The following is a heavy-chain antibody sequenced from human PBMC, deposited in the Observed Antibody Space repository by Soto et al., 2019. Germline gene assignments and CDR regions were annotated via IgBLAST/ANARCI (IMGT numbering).Heavy chain of an antibody. CDR1: GFTFSDYY. V-gene: IGHV3-11*01. Sequence: QVQLVESGGGLVKPGGSLRLSCAASGFTFSDYYMNWIRQAPGKGLEWVSYISSSGTTIYYAVSVKGRFTIARDNAKNSLCIPMNSLSGEDTALYYCARGHSIFYGMDEWGQGTTVTVSS. CDR2: ISSSGTTI. CDR3: ARGHSIFYGMDE. D-gene: IGHD2-21*01. J-gene: IGHJ6*02.